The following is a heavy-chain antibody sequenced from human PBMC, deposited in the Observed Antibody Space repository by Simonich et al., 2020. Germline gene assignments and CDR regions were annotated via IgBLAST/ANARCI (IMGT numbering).Heavy chain of an antibody. CDR3: ARANERDY. CDR2: IGRCSSYI. J-gene: IGHJ4*02. CDR1: GFTFSSYS. D-gene: IGHD1-1*01. V-gene: IGHV3-21*01. Sequence: EVQLVESGGGLVKPGGSLRLSCAASGFTFSSYSMNWVRQAPGKVLEWVSSIGRCSSYIYYDDSVKGRFTISRDNAKNSLYLQMNSLRAEDTAVYYCARANERDYWGQGTLVTVSS.